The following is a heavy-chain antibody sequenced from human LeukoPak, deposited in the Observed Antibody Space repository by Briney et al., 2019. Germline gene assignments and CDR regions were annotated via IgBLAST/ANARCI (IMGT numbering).Heavy chain of an antibody. CDR1: GFTFNSYA. J-gene: IGHJ4*02. CDR3: AKGPKYGGVLPFSF. V-gene: IGHV3-23*01. Sequence: RPGGSLRLSCAASGFTFNSYAMSWVRQAPGKGLEWVSDISGSGGSTHYADSMKGRFTISRDNSKNTLYLQMNSLRAEDTAVYYCAKGPKYGGVLPFSFWGQGTLVTVSS. CDR2: ISGSGGST. D-gene: IGHD4/OR15-4a*01.